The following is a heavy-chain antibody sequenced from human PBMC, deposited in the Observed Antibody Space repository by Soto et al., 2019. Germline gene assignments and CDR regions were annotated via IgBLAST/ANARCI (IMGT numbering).Heavy chain of an antibody. D-gene: IGHD5-12*01. CDR2: IGPESGAT. J-gene: IGHJ4*02. V-gene: IGHV1-2*02. CDR1: GYTFTGHY. Sequence: ASVKVSCKASGYTFTGHYIHWVRQAPEQGPEWMGEIGPESGATRYAQKFQGRVTMTRDMSITTVYMELDNLSPDDTAVYYCGRGRSGQIVVFYWGQGTPVTVSS. CDR3: GRGRSGQIVVFY.